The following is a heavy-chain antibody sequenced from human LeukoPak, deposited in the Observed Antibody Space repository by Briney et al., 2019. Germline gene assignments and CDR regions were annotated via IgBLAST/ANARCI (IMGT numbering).Heavy chain of an antibody. CDR2: ISSSSSYI. CDR3: ARVGSSWYTDY. J-gene: IGHJ4*02. Sequence: GGSLRLSCAASGFYFNIYSMNWVRQAPGKGLEWVSSISSSSSYIYYADSVKGRFTISRDNAKNSLYLQMNSLRAEDTAVYYCARVGSSWYTDYWGQGTLVTVSS. CDR1: GFYFNIYS. V-gene: IGHV3-21*01. D-gene: IGHD6-13*01.